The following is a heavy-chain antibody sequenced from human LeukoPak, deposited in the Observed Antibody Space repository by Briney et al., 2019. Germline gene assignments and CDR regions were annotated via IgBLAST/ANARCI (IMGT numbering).Heavy chain of an antibody. CDR3: AKDRGSSMLDY. Sequence: GRSLRLSCAASGFTFSSYGMHWVRQAPGKGLEWVAVISYDGSNKYYADSVKGRFTISRDNSKITLYLQMNSLRAEDTAVYYCAKDRGSSMLDYWGQGTLVTVSS. CDR1: GFTFSSYG. V-gene: IGHV3-30*18. CDR2: ISYDGSNK. J-gene: IGHJ4*02. D-gene: IGHD6-6*01.